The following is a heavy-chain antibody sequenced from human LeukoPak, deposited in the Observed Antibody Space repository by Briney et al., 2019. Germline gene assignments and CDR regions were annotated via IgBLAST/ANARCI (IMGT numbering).Heavy chain of an antibody. CDR3: ARGDSSDY. Sequence: PGGSLRLSCAASGFTFSDFAMSWVRQAPGRGLEWVSTISGNGGRTYYADSVKGRFTISRDNSKNTLYLQMKSLRAEDTAVYYCARGDSSDYWGQGTLVTVSS. V-gene: IGHV3-23*01. CDR1: GFTFSDFA. D-gene: IGHD3-22*01. J-gene: IGHJ4*02. CDR2: ISGNGGRT.